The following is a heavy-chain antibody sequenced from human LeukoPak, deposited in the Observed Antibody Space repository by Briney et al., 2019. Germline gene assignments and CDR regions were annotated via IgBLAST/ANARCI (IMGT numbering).Heavy chain of an antibody. CDR1: GFTFSNVW. D-gene: IGHD3-9*01. Sequence: GGSLRLSCAASGFTFSNVWMSWVRQAPGKGLEWVGRIKSKADGGTTDYAAPVKGRFTISRHDSKNTLYLQMNSLKTEDTAVYFCTTPGTYYDILTGYPLTRFWGQGTLVTVSS. J-gene: IGHJ4*02. CDR3: TTPGTYYDILTGYPLTRF. CDR2: IKSKADGGTT. V-gene: IGHV3-15*01.